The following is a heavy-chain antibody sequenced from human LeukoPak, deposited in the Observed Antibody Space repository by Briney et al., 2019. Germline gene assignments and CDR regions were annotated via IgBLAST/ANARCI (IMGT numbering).Heavy chain of an antibody. J-gene: IGHJ5*02. CDR2: ISSSSSYI. D-gene: IGHD5-12*01. CDR1: GFTFSSYS. V-gene: IGHV3-21*01. CDR3: ARRLDLNWFDP. Sequence: GGSLRLSCAASGFTFSSYSMNWVRQAPRKGLEWVSSISSSSSYIYYADSVKGRFTISRDNAKNSLYLQMNSLRAEDTAVYYCARRLDLNWFDPWGRGTLVTVSS.